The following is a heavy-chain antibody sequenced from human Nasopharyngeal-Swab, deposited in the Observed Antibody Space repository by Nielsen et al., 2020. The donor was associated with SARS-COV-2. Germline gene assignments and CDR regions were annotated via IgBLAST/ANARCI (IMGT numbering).Heavy chain of an antibody. CDR2: ISSNGGST. CDR3: ARDGSYSSGYFDY. Sequence: VRQAPGKGLEYVSAISSNGGSTYYADSVKGRFTISRDNSKKTLYLQMNSLRAEDTAVYYCARDGSYSSGYFDYWGQGTLVTVSS. V-gene: IGHV3-64*04. D-gene: IGHD6-19*01. J-gene: IGHJ4*02.